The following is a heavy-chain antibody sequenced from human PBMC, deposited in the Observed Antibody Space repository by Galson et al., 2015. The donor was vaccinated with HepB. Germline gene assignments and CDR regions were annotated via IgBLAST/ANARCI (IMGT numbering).Heavy chain of an antibody. V-gene: IGHV4-4*02. Sequence: SETLSLTCTVSGGSINSDYWWTWVRRPPGKGLEWIGETPNSGRSNYSRSLKRRVTLSVNRSKNQFSLNLRSVTAADTAVYYCVRGGWWRFDHWGQGTLVTVSS. CDR3: VRGGWWRFDH. J-gene: IGHJ4*02. CDR2: TPNSGRS. CDR1: GGSINSDYW. D-gene: IGHD2-15*01.